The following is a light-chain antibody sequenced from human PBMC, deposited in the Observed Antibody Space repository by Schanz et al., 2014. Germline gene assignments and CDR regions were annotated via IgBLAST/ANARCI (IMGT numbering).Light chain of an antibody. Sequence: IQLTQSPSPLSASVGDSVTIPCRASQGIGSYLAWYQQKPGKAPQLLIYAASTLQSGVPSRFGGSGSGTDFTLTISSLQPEDFAFYYCQQRSNWPLTFGGGTKVEIK. CDR2: AAS. V-gene: IGKV1-9*01. CDR3: QQRSNWPLT. J-gene: IGKJ4*01. CDR1: QGIGSY.